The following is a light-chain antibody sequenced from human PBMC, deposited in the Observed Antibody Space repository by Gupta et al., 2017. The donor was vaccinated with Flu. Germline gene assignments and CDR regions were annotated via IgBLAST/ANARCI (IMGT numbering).Light chain of an antibody. V-gene: IGKV1-5*03. CDR3: QQNNIFSWT. Sequence: DIQMTHSPSTLSASVRDRVTITCRTSQSISDWLVWYQQKPGNDPNLLIYKASTIESGVPSSFRGSGCGTEFTLPISSRQPDDFASYYCQQNNIFSWTFGQGTKVEFK. CDR2: KAS. J-gene: IGKJ1*01. CDR1: QSISDW.